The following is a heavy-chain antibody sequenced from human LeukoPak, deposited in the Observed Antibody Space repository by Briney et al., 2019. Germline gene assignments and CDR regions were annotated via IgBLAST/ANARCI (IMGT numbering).Heavy chain of an antibody. J-gene: IGHJ5*02. V-gene: IGHV3-30*02. CDR3: AKDPYSGSPNWLDP. CDR2: IRYDGSSK. D-gene: IGHD1-26*01. CDR1: GFTFSSYG. Sequence: GGSLRLSCAASGFTFSSYGMHWVRQAPGKGLEWVAFIRYDGSSKYYADSVKGRFTISRDNSKNTLYLQMNSLRAEDTAVYYCAKDPYSGSPNWLDPWGQGTLVTVSS.